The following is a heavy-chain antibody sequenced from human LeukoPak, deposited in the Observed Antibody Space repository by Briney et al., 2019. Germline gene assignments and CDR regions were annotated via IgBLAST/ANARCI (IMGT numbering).Heavy chain of an antibody. CDR1: GGSFRGYY. Sequence: SETLCLTCAVYGGSFRGYYWSWIREPPGKGVEWSGEINHSGSTYYNPSPKSRVAISLDTSMKKFSLKLNSVTAADTAVYYCASTERCSTTCPLDYWGQGTLVTVSS. CDR2: INHSGST. J-gene: IGHJ4*02. CDR3: ASTERCSTTCPLDY. D-gene: IGHD2-2*01. V-gene: IGHV4-34*01.